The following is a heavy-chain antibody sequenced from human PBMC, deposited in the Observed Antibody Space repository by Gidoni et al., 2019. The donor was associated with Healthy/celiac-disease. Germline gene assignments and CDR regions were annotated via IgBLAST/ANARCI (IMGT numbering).Heavy chain of an antibody. J-gene: IGHJ1*01. CDR3: ARGNEWELPYFQH. V-gene: IGHV3-21*01. D-gene: IGHD1-26*01. CDR2: ISSSSSYI. Sequence: EVQLVESGGGLVKPGGSLRLSCAASGFTFSSYSMNWVRQAPGKGLEWVSSISSSSSYIYYADSVKGRFTISRDNAKNSLYLQMNSLRAEDTAVYYCARGNEWELPYFQHWGQGTLVTVSS. CDR1: GFTFSSYS.